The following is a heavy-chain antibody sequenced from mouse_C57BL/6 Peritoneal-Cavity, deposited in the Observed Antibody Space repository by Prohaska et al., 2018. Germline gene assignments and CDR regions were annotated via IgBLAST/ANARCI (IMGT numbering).Heavy chain of an antibody. D-gene: IGHD3-1*01. CDR3: MRYGPYWYFDV. CDR2: SNSAGSAI. CDR1: GFTFSGFW. V-gene: IGHV11-2*01. Sequence: EVQLLETGGGLVQPGGSRGLSCEGSGFTFSGFWMSWVRQTPGKTLEWIGDSNSAGSAINYAPSIKDRFTIFRDNDKSTLYLQMSNVRSEDTATYFCMRYGPYWYFDVWGTGTTVTVSS. J-gene: IGHJ1*03.